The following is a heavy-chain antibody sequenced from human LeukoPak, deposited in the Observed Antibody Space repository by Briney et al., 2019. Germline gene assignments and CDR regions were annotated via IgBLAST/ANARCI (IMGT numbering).Heavy chain of an antibody. V-gene: IGHV4-34*01. D-gene: IGHD6-13*01. Sequence: SETLSLTCAVYGGSFSGYYWSGIRQPPGKGLEWIGEINHSGSTNYNPSLKSRVTISVDTSKNQFSLKLSSVTAADTAVYYCARRGSWHPNWFDPWGQGTLVTVSS. CDR3: ARRGSWHPNWFDP. CDR1: GGSFSGYY. J-gene: IGHJ5*02. CDR2: INHSGST.